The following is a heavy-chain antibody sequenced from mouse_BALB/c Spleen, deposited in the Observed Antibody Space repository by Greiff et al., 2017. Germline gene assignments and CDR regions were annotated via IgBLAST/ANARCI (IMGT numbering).Heavy chain of an antibody. Sequence: EVKLQESGGGLVKPGGSLKLSCAASGFTFSSYAMSWVRQSPEKRLEWVAEISSGGSYTYYPDTVTGRFTISRDNAKNTLYLEMSSLRAEDTAMYYCARDAMDDWGQGTSVTVSS. CDR1: GFTFSSYA. CDR2: ISSGGSYT. J-gene: IGHJ4*01. V-gene: IGHV5-9-4*01. CDR3: ARDAMDD.